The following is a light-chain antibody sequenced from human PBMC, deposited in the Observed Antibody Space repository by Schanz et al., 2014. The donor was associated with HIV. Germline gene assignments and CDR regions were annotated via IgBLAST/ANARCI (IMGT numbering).Light chain of an antibody. CDR1: SSNIGNNY. Sequence: QSVLTQPPSLSAAPGQTVTISCSGSSSNIGNNYLSWYQQLPGTAPKLLIYDNDKRPSGIPDRFSGSKSGTSATLGITELQTGDEADYFCGTWDTSLSAWVFGGGTKLIVL. CDR3: GTWDTSLSAWV. CDR2: DND. V-gene: IGLV1-51*01. J-gene: IGLJ3*02.